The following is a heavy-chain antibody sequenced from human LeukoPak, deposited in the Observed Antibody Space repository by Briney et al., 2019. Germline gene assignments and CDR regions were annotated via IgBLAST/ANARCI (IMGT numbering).Heavy chain of an antibody. CDR3: ARDPPPRGYSYGYGYEDY. Sequence: ASVKVSCKASGYTFTSYYMHWVRQAPGQGLEWMGIINPSGGSTSYAQKFQGRVTMTRDTSTSTVYMELSSLRSEDTAVYYCARDPPPRGYSYGYGYEDYWGQRTLVTVSS. CDR2: INPSGGST. CDR1: GYTFTSYY. V-gene: IGHV1-46*01. D-gene: IGHD5-18*01. J-gene: IGHJ4*02.